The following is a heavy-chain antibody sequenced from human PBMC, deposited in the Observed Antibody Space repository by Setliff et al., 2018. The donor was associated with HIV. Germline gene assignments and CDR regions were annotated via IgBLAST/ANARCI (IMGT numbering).Heavy chain of an antibody. CDR3: ARGFSGDYLFTGYLDV. V-gene: IGHV4-34*01. J-gene: IGHJ6*03. CDR2: INHSGST. D-gene: IGHD3-22*01. Sequence: SETLSLTCAVYGGSFNGYSWTWIRQPPGKGLEWIGGINHSGSTNYNPSLKSRVTISVDTSKNQFSLKLSSVTAADTAFYYCARGFSGDYLFTGYLDVWGKGTTVTV. CDR1: GGSFNGYS.